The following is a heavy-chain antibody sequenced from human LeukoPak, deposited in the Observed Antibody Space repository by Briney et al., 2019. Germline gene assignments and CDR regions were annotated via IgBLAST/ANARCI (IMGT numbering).Heavy chain of an antibody. CDR3: ARTRSSGSYGGADY. J-gene: IGHJ4*02. CDR1: GFTFSSYA. D-gene: IGHD1-26*01. CDR2: ISGSGGST. V-gene: IGHV3-23*01. Sequence: GGSLRLSCAASGFTFSSYAMSWVRQAPGKGLEWVSAISGSGGSTYYADSVKGRFTISRDNAKNSLYLQMNSLRAEDTALYYCARTRSSGSYGGADYWGQGTLVTVSS.